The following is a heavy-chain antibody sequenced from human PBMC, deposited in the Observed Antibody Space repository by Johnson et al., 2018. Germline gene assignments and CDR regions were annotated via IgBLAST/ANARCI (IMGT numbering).Heavy chain of an antibody. CDR3: ARTPRFLEWLFGGMDV. Sequence: QVQLVESGGGVVQXGRSXRLXCAASGFTFSSYGMHWVRQAPGKGLEWVAVIWYDGSNKYYAASVKGRFTISRDNSKNTLYLQMNSLRAEDTAVYYGARTPRFLEWLFGGMDVWGQGTTVTVSS. D-gene: IGHD3-3*01. CDR1: GFTFSSYG. V-gene: IGHV3-33*01. CDR2: IWYDGSNK. J-gene: IGHJ6*02.